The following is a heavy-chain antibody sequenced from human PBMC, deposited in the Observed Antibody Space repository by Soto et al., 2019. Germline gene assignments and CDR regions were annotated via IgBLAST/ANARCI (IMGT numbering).Heavy chain of an antibody. J-gene: IGHJ4*02. CDR1: GGSISSYY. V-gene: IGHV4-59*01. D-gene: IGHD5-18*01. CDR2: IYYSGST. Sequence: PSETLSLTCTVSGGSISSYYWSWIRQPPGKGLEWIGYIYYSGSTNYNPSLKSRVTISVDTSKNQFSLKLSSVTAADTAVYYCARDGEHTAMVSWGQGTLVTVSS. CDR3: ARDGEHTAMVS.